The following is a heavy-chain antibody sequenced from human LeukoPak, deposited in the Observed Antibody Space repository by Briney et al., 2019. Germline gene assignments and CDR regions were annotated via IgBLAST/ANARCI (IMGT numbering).Heavy chain of an antibody. D-gene: IGHD3-10*01. CDR2: INHSGST. V-gene: IGHV4-34*01. CDR1: GGSITSYY. Sequence: SETLSLTCTVSGGSITSYYWSWIRQPPGKGLEWIGEINHSGSTNYNPSLKSRVTISVDTSKNQFSLKLSSVTAADTAVYYCARGRRGSLVRGMPYNWFDPWGQGTLVTVSS. CDR3: ARGRRGSLVRGMPYNWFDP. J-gene: IGHJ5*02.